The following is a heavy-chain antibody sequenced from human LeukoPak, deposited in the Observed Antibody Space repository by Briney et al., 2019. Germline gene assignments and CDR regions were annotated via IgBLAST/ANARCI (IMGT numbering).Heavy chain of an antibody. CDR3: ARGNGQWLVRLRSDWFDP. CDR2: IIPIFGTA. V-gene: IGHV1-69*01. J-gene: IGHJ5*02. CDR1: GGTFSSYA. D-gene: IGHD6-19*01. Sequence: ASVKVSCKASGGTFSSYAISWVRQAPGQGLEWMGGIIPIFGTANYAQKFQGRVTITADESTSTAYMELSSLRSEDTAVYYCARGNGQWLVRLRSDWFDPWGQGTLVTVSS.